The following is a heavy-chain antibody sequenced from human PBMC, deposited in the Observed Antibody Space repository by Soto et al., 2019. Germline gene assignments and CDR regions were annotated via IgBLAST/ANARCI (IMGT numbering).Heavy chain of an antibody. Sequence: EVQLLESGGGLVQPGGSLRLSCAASGFTFSSYAMIWVRQAPGKGLGWVSAISGSGGSTYYADSVKGRFTISRDNSKNTLYLQMHSLRAEYTAVDYCAKSSYGYNWGQGTLVTVSS. D-gene: IGHD5-18*01. V-gene: IGHV3-23*01. CDR3: AKSSYGYN. CDR1: GFTFSSYA. J-gene: IGHJ4*02. CDR2: ISGSGGST.